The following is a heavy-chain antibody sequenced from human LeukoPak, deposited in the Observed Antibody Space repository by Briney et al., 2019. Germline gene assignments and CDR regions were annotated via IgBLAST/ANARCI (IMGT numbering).Heavy chain of an antibody. Sequence: SETLSLTCTVSGGSISSYYWSWIRQPPGKGLEWIGYIYYSGSTNYNPSLKSRVTISVDTSKNQFSLKLSSVTAADTAVYYCARDNWNYGSSMDVWGQGTTVIVSS. CDR3: ARDNWNYGSSMDV. J-gene: IGHJ6*02. D-gene: IGHD1-7*01. V-gene: IGHV4-59*01. CDR1: GGSISSYY. CDR2: IYYSGST.